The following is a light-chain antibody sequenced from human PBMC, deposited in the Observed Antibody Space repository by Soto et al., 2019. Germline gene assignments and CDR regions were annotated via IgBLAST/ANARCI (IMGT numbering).Light chain of an antibody. V-gene: IGKV1-5*01. Sequence: PRTQSPSTLSASVVDRFSLTCPASQNIERWQAWYQQKPGKAPKLLLYDVSTLERGVPSRFSGSGSATEFTLTISDLQPDDVATYYGQQYQSDTWTGGQGTRVDIK. CDR2: DVS. CDR3: QQYQSDTWT. J-gene: IGKJ1*01. CDR1: QNIERW.